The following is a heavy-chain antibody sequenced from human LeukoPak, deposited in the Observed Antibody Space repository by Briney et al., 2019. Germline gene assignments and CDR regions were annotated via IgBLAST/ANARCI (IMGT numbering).Heavy chain of an antibody. D-gene: IGHD3-22*01. J-gene: IGHJ5*02. Sequence: SETPSLTCTVSGGSISSYFWSWIRQPPGMGLEWIGYVYYSGSPNYNPSLKSRVTISVDTSKNQFSLRLRSVTAADTAVYYCARVFDDYYDSSADPPLWFDPWGQGTLVTVSS. CDR3: ARVFDDYYDSSADPPLWFDP. CDR1: GGSISSYF. V-gene: IGHV4-59*01. CDR2: VYYSGSP.